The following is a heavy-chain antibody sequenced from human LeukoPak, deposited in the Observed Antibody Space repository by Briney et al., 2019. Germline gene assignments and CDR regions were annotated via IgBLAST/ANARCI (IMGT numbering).Heavy chain of an antibody. CDR3: ARVRDGGYDY. J-gene: IGHJ4*02. CDR2: IHHSGST. D-gene: IGHD5-12*01. CDR1: GYSISTGYY. Sequence: SETLSLTCTVSGYSISTGYYWGWIRQPPGKGLEWIGTIHHSGSTYYNPSLMSRVTISVDTSKNQFSLKLSSVTPEDTAVYYCARVRDGGYDYWGQGTLVTVSS. V-gene: IGHV4-38-2*02.